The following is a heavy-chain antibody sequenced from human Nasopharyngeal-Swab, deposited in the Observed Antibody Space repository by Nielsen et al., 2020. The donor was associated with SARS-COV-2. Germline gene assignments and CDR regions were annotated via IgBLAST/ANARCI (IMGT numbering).Heavy chain of an antibody. J-gene: IGHJ6*02. CDR1: GFIFGNYA. CDR2: IGGNGART. Sequence: GESLKISCVASGFIFGNYAMAWVRQAPGKGLEWVSAIGGNGARTHYADSVRGRFIISRDNSKSTLDLQMNSLRAEDTAVYYCARDLRGSGILDVWGQGTTVTVSS. D-gene: IGHD3-10*01. V-gene: IGHV3-23*01. CDR3: ARDLRGSGILDV.